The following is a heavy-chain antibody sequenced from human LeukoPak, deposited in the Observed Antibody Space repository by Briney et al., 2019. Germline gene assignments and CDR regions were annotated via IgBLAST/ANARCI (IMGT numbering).Heavy chain of an antibody. J-gene: IGHJ4*02. CDR2: ISSSSSTI. CDR3: ARAYDFWSGYSDY. CDR1: GFTFSSYS. D-gene: IGHD3-3*01. Sequence: GGSLRLSCAASGFTFSSYSMNWVRQAPGKGLEWVSYISSSSSTIYYADSVKGRFTISRDNAKNSLYLQMNSLRAEDTAVYYCARAYDFWSGYSDYWGQGTPVTVSS. V-gene: IGHV3-48*04.